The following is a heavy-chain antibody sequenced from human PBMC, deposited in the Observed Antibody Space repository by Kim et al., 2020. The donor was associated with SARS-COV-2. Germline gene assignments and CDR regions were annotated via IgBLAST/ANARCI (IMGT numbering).Heavy chain of an antibody. Sequence: SETLSLTCTVSGGSISSSSYYWGWIRQPPGKGLEWIGSIYYSGSTYYNPSLKSRVTISVDTSKNQFSLKLSSVTAADTAVYSCARHHLARRLRFLEWLNNPRYICFGPWGHGTLVTVSA. D-gene: IGHD3-3*01. V-gene: IGHV4-39*01. CDR1: GGSISSSSYY. CDR2: IYYSGST. J-gene: IGHJ5*02. CDR3: ARHHLARRLRFLEWLNNPRYICFGP.